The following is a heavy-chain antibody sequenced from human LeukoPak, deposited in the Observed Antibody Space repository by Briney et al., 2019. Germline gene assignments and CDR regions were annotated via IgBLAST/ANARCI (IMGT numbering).Heavy chain of an antibody. CDR2: ISYDGSSK. J-gene: IGHJ6*02. D-gene: IGHD5-24*01. Sequence: GGSLGLSCAASGFTFNTYALHWVRQAPGKGLEWVAVISYDGSSKYYTDSVKGRFTISRDISKNTLYLQMNILRADDTAVYFCARDLMATIYYYYGMDVWGRGTTVTVSS. V-gene: IGHV3-30-3*01. CDR3: ARDLMATIYYYYGMDV. CDR1: GFTFNTYA.